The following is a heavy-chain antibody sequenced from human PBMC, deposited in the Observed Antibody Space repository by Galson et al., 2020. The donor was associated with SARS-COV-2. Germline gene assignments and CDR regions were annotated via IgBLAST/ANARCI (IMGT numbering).Heavy chain of an antibody. CDR2: ISSTSANI. Sequence: GESLKISCATSGFTFTTYSLNWVRQTPGKGLKWIAHISSTSANIFFADSVKGRFTISRDSAKDSVYLQMNSLRAEDTGVYYCARDPSRSWIPFDYWGHGTLVTVSS. V-gene: IGHV3-48*04. CDR1: GFTFTTYS. J-gene: IGHJ4*01. CDR3: ARDPSRSWIPFDY. D-gene: IGHD5-18*01.